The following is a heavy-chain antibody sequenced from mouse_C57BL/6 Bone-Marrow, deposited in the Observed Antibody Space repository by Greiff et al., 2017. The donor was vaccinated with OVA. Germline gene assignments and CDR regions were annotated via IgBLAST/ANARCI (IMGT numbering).Heavy chain of an antibody. J-gene: IGHJ2*01. CDR1: GYTFTDYY. V-gene: IGHV1-26*01. Sequence: EVQLQQSGPELVKPGASVKISCKASGYTFTDYYMNWVKQSHGKSLEWIGDINPNNGGTSYNQKFKGKATLTVDKSSSTAYMELRSLTSEYSAVYYCASPNSSGGSPSSGGQGTTLTVSS. D-gene: IGHD1-1*02. CDR3: ASPNSSGGSPSS. CDR2: INPNNGGT.